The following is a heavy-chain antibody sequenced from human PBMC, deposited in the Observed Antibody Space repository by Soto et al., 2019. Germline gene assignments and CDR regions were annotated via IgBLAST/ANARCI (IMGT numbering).Heavy chain of an antibody. Sequence: QVQLQESGPGLVKPSETLSLTCTVSGGTISSWYWSWIRQPPGKGLEWIGYIYYSGSTNCNPSLKNRVTISVDTAQNQFSLKLSSVTAADTAVYYCARGYGSAIDYWGQGTLVTVSS. J-gene: IGHJ4*02. D-gene: IGHD1-26*01. CDR3: ARGYGSAIDY. V-gene: IGHV4-59*08. CDR1: GGTISSWY. CDR2: IYYSGST.